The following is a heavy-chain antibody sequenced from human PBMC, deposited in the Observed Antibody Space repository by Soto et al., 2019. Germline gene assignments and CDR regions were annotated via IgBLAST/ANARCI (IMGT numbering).Heavy chain of an antibody. CDR3: ARLGRYYQAFVS. CDR2: IYYGGTT. V-gene: IGHV4-59*08. D-gene: IGHD3-22*01. J-gene: IGHJ4*02. CDR1: DGSISPYY. Sequence: QVQLQESGPGLVKSSETLSLTCTVSDGSISPYYWGWIRQPPGKGLEWIGYIYYGGTTMYSPSLKSRVTISLNTSENQFSLKLSSVTAADTAVYYCARLGRYYQAFVSWGQGTQVTVSA.